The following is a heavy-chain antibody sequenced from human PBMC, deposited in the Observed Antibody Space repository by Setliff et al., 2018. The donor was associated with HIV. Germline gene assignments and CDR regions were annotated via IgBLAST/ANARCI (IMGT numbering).Heavy chain of an antibody. J-gene: IGHJ3*02. D-gene: IGHD3-3*01. CDR3: ARRSDFWSEGDAFDI. V-gene: IGHV4-34*01. CDR1: GGSFSGYY. CDR2: INHSGST. Sequence: PSETLSLTCAVYGGSFSGYYCRWNRQPPGKGLEWIGEINHSGSTNYNPSLKSRVTISVDTSKNQFSLKLSFVTAADTAVYYCARRSDFWSEGDAFDIWGQGTMVTVSS.